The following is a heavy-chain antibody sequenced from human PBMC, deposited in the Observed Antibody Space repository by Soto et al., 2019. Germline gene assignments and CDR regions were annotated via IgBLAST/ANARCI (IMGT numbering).Heavy chain of an antibody. CDR2: INHSGNT. CDR3: ARGRRRIVTARGGNAFDI. CDR1: GGSFSGYY. J-gene: IGHJ3*02. Sequence: SETLSLTCAVYGGSFSGYYWSWIRQPPGKGLEWIGEINHSGNTNYNPSLKSRATISVDTSKNQFSLKLSSVTAADTAVYYCARGRRRIVTARGGNAFDIWGQGTMVTVSS. D-gene: IGHD3-22*01. V-gene: IGHV4-34*01.